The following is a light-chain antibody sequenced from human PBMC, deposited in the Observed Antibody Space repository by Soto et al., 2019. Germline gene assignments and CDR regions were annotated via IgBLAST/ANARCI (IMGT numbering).Light chain of an antibody. CDR2: EVS. V-gene: IGLV2-14*01. CDR3: SSYTSSSTVV. CDR1: SSDVGRYNY. J-gene: IGLJ2*01. Sequence: QSALTQPASVSGSPGQSITIPCTGTSSDVGRYNYVSWYQQHPGKAPKLTIYEVSNRPSGVSNRFSGSKSANTASLTISGLQAEDEADYYCSSYTSSSTVVFGGGTKVTVL.